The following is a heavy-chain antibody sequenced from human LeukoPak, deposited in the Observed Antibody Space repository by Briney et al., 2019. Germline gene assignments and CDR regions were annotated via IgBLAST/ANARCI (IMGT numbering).Heavy chain of an antibody. Sequence: PSGRSLRLSCAASGFTFDDYAMHWVRHAPGKGLEWVSGISWNSVSIDYADSVKGRFTISRDNAKNSLYLQMDSLRAEDTALYYCAKDIGFSSGWYFSGLDYWGQGTLVTVSS. V-gene: IGHV3-9*01. CDR1: GFTFDDYA. CDR3: AKDIGFSSGWYFSGLDY. D-gene: IGHD6-19*01. CDR2: ISWNSVSI. J-gene: IGHJ4*02.